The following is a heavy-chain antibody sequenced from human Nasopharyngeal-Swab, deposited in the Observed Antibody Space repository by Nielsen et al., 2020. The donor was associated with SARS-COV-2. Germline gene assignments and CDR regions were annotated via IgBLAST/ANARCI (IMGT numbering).Heavy chain of an antibody. D-gene: IGHD4/OR15-4a*01. J-gene: IGHJ4*02. CDR1: ANTFTGSY. CDR2: MNPKSGVT. CDR3: ARAFYDYGDPNHYFEF. Sequence: ASVKVSCKASANTFTGSYVHWVRQAPGQGLEWMGWMNPKSGVTSYAQKFQGRVTMTWDTSTSTAYMELRSLRSDDTAVYYCARAFYDYGDPNHYFEFWGQGTLVTVSS. V-gene: IGHV1-2*02.